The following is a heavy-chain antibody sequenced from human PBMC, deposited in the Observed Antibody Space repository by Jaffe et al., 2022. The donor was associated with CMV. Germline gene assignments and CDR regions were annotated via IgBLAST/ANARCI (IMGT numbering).Heavy chain of an antibody. J-gene: IGHJ5*02. CDR3: ARGARGEHFDP. CDR2: IGHSGKSI. V-gene: IGHV3-48*03. Sequence: VQLVQSGGGLVQSGGSLRLSCAASGFDFSSYEMNWVRQAPGKGLEWVSYIGHSGKSIYYADSVEGRFTVSRDNAKDSLYLQMNSLRVEDTAFYYCARGARGEHFDPWGQGTLVTVSS. CDR1: GFDFSSYE.